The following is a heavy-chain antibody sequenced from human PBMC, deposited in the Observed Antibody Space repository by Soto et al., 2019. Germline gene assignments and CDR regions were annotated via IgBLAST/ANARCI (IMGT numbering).Heavy chain of an antibody. CDR2: IYFSGST. D-gene: IGHD1-26*01. Sequence: QVQLQASGPGLVKPSQTLSLTCTVSGASINIGDYYWSWIRQLPGTGLEWIGYIYFSGSTYYNPTLESRLSISLVTSQNQFSLKLTSVTAADTAVYYFASGNAWEVLLAYWGQGTLVTVSS. V-gene: IGHV4-31*03. J-gene: IGHJ4*02. CDR3: ASGNAWEVLLAY. CDR1: GASINIGDYY.